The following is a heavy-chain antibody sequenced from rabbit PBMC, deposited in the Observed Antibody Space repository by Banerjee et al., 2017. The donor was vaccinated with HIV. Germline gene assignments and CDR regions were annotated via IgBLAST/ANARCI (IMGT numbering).Heavy chain of an antibody. J-gene: IGHJ6*01. Sequence: QSLEESGGDLVKPGASLTLTCTASGFSFSSSYYMCWVRQAPGKGLEWIGCIYADNNGKTYYASWAKGRFTISKTSSTTVTLQMTSLTAADTATYFCARDLRYAGGSGWIYGMDLWGPGTLVTVS. D-gene: IGHD8-1*01. CDR1: GFSFSSSYY. V-gene: IGHV1S40*01. CDR3: ARDLRYAGGSGWIYGMDL. CDR2: IYADNNGKT.